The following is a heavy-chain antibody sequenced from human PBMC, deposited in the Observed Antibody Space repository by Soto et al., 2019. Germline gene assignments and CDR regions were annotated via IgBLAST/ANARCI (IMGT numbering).Heavy chain of an antibody. CDR1: GGTFSSYA. Sequence: GASVKVSCKASGGTFSSYAISWVRQAPGQGLEWMGGIIPIFGTANYAQKFQGRVTITADESTSTAYMELSSLRSEDTAVYYCASASDFWSGYYRVAFDIWGQGTMVTVSS. CDR2: IIPIFGTA. V-gene: IGHV1-69*13. J-gene: IGHJ3*02. D-gene: IGHD3-3*01. CDR3: ASASDFWSGYYRVAFDI.